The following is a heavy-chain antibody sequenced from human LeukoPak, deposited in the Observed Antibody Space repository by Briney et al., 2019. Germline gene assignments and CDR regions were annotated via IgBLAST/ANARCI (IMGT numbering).Heavy chain of an antibody. Sequence: GGSLRLSCAASGVTFSGNYMSWVRQAPGKGLEWVSALYSGGSTNYADSVKGRFTISRDNSKNTVYLQMNSLRAEDTAMYFCARIATGDFDYWGQGTLVTVSS. D-gene: IGHD7-27*01. J-gene: IGHJ4*02. CDR3: ARIATGDFDY. CDR1: GVTFSGNY. CDR2: LYSGGST. V-gene: IGHV3-53*01.